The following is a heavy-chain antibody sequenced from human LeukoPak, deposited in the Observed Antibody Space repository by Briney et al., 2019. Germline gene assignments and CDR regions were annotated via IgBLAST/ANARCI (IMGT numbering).Heavy chain of an antibody. V-gene: IGHV1-69*02. Sequence: ASVKVSCKASGYTFTGYYMHWVRQAPGQGLEWVGRVIPTLGIPNYAQNFEGRVTIKGDISTSTAYMEVSSLRPDDTAVYYCAIFMRGALDVWGQGTVVTVSS. D-gene: IGHD1-26*01. CDR1: GYTFTGYY. CDR3: AIFMRGALDV. J-gene: IGHJ6*02. CDR2: VIPTLGIP.